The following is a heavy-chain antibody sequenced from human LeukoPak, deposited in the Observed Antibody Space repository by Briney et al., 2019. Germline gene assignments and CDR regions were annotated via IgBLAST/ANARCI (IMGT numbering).Heavy chain of an antibody. D-gene: IGHD4-17*01. V-gene: IGHV4-39*07. J-gene: IGHJ3*02. CDR3: ASKRGYGDYSAAFDI. CDR2: IYCSGST. CDR1: GGSISSSSYY. Sequence: SETLSLTCTVSGGSISSSSYYWGWIRQPPGKGLEWIGSIYCSGSTYYNPSLKSRVTISVDTSKNQFSLKLSSVTAADTAVYYCASKRGYGDYSAAFDIWGQGTMVTVSS.